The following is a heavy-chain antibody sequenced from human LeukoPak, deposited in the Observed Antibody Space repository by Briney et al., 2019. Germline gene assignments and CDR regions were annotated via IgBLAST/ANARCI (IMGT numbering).Heavy chain of an antibody. CDR2: IYYSGST. CDR1: GGSISSYY. Sequence: SQTLSLTCTVSGGSISSYYWSWIRQPPGKGLEWIGYIYYSGSTNYNPSLKSRVTISVDTSKNQFSLKLSSVTAADTAVYYCAGYCGGGSCADSWGQGTLVTVSS. V-gene: IGHV4-59*08. J-gene: IGHJ4*02. CDR3: AGYCGGGSCADS. D-gene: IGHD2-15*01.